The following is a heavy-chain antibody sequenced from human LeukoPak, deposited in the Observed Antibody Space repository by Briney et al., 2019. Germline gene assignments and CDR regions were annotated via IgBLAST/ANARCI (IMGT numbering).Heavy chain of an antibody. J-gene: IGHJ6*04. Sequence: GGSLRLSRAAPGFTFSSYSMNWVRQAPGKGLEWVSSISSSSSYIYYADSVKGRFTISRDNAKNSLYLQMNSLRAEDTAVYYCAELGITMIGGVWGKGTTVTISS. CDR1: GFTFSSYS. V-gene: IGHV3-21*01. D-gene: IGHD3-10*02. CDR2: ISSSSSYI. CDR3: AELGITMIGGV.